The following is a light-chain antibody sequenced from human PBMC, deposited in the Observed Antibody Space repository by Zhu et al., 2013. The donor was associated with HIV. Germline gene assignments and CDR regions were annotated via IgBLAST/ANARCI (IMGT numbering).Light chain of an antibody. J-gene: IGKJ1*01. CDR1: QSVSSSY. Sequence: EIVLTQSPGTLSLSPGERATLSCRASQSVSSSYLAWYQQKPGQSPRLLIYGASTRATGNPARFSGSGSGTDFTLTISSLQAEDVAVYYCQQYYSVPQTFGQGTKVQIK. CDR2: GAS. CDR3: QQYYSVPQT. V-gene: IGKV3D-7*01.